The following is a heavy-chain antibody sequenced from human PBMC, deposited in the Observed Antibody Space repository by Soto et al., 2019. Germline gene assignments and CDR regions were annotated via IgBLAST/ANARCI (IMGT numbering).Heavy chain of an antibody. J-gene: IGHJ3*02. V-gene: IGHV5-10-1*01. CDR1: GYSFTSYW. CDR2: IDPSDSNT. Sequence: GESLKISCKGSGYSFTSYWITWVRQMPGKGLEWMGGIDPSDSNTNYSPSFQGHVTISADRSITTAYLQWSSLKASDTAMYYCARHERYCSGGRCYFTALGMIWGQGTMVTVSS. CDR3: ARHERYCSGGRCYFTALGMI. D-gene: IGHD2-15*01.